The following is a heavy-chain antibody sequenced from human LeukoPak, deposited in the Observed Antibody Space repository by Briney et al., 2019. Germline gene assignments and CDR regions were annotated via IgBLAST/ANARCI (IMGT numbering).Heavy chain of an antibody. CDR2: ISAYNGNT. V-gene: IGHV1-18*01. D-gene: IGHD3-9*01. J-gene: IGHJ4*02. Sequence: ASVKVSCKASGYTFTSYGISWVRQAPGQGLEWMGWISAYNGNTNYAQKLQGRVTMTTDTSTSTAYMELRSLRSVDTAVYYCARVSHPLRYFDWLSQRKNYFDYWGQGTLVTVSS. CDR1: GYTFTSYG. CDR3: ARVSHPLRYFDWLSQRKNYFDY.